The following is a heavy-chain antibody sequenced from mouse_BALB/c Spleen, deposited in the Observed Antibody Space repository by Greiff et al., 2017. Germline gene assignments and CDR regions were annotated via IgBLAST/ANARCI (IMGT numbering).Heavy chain of an antibody. CDR1: GFTFSSYG. CDR3: ARRKSTMITTGFAY. Sequence: EVMLVESGGDLVKPGGSLKLSCAASGFTFSSYGMSWVRQTPDKRLEWVATISSGGSYTYYPDSVKGRFTISRDNAKNTLYLQMSSLKSEDTAMYYCARRKSTMITTGFAYWGQGTLVTVSA. CDR2: ISSGGSYT. J-gene: IGHJ3*01. V-gene: IGHV5-6*02. D-gene: IGHD2-4*01.